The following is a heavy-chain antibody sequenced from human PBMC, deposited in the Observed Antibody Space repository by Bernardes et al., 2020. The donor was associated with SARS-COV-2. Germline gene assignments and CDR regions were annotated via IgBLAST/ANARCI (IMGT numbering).Heavy chain of an antibody. CDR1: GFAFSSYV. V-gene: IGHV3-23*01. CDR3: ARGRGINTYSACDY. J-gene: IGHJ4*02. CDR2: ISSSGDKT. Sequence: GGSLRLSCVVSGFAFSSYVMSWIRQAPGRGLEWVSVISSSGDKTYYAASVRGRFTISRDSSKNTLYLQMKSLGAEDTAVYYCARGRGINTYSACDYWGQGILVTVSP. D-gene: IGHD2-15*01.